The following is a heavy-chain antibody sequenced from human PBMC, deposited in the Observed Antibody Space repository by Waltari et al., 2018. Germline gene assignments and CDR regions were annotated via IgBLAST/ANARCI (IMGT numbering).Heavy chain of an antibody. CDR2: IIPIFGTA. J-gene: IGHJ2*01. V-gene: IGHV1-69*12. CDR3: AREVVVVPAAVQGWYFDL. CDR1: GGTFSSYA. Sequence: QVQLVQSGAEVKKPGSSVKVSCKASGGTFSSYAISWVRPAPGQGLEWMGGIIPIFGTANYAQKFQGRVTITADESTSTAYMELSSLRSEDTAVYYCAREVVVVPAAVQGWYFDLWGRGTLVTVSS. D-gene: IGHD2-2*01.